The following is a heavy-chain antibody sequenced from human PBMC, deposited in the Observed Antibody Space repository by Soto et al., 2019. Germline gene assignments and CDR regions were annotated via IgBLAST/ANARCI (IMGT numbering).Heavy chain of an antibody. CDR3: ARALSKQWYCMAA. CDR1: GFTFSSYW. J-gene: IGHJ6*02. V-gene: IGHV3-74*01. D-gene: IGHD6-19*01. Sequence: PGGSLRLSCAASGFTFSSYWMFWVRQAPGKGLVWVSRISIDGRSTNYADSVKGLFTISRDNAKNTLYLQMNSLRAEDTAVYYCARALSKQWYCMAAWRQGTTVTVSS. CDR2: ISIDGRST.